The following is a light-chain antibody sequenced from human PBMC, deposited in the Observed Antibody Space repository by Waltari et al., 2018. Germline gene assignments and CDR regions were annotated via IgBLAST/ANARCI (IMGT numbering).Light chain of an antibody. CDR1: TPNIGNYS. Sequence: QSVLTQPPSVSAAPGQKVTISCSGSTPNIGNYSVSWYHQVPGEAPKLLIFDNNKRPSGIPDRCSASKSGTSATLGITGLQTGDEADYYCATWDNSLRNVVFGGGTKLTVL. J-gene: IGLJ2*01. CDR3: ATWDNSLRNVV. V-gene: IGLV1-51*01. CDR2: DNN.